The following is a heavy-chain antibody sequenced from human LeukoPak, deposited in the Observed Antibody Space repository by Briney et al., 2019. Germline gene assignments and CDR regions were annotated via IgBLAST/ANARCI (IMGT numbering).Heavy chain of an antibody. Sequence: ALVKVSCKASGYTFITYYMHCVRQAPGQGLEWMGIINPSDGSTSYAQRFQGRVTMTRDTSTSTVYMELSSLRSEDTAVYYCARGMEVAGGLIVVTNPLGVWGQGTLVTVSS. CDR3: ARGMEVAGGLIVVTNPLGV. D-gene: IGHD3-22*01. V-gene: IGHV1-46*01. J-gene: IGHJ4*02. CDR2: INPSDGST. CDR1: GYTFITYY.